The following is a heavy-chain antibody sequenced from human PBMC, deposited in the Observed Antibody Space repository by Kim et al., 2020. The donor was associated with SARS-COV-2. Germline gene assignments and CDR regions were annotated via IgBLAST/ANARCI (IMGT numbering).Heavy chain of an antibody. CDR1: GGSISGSTSY. V-gene: IGHV4-39*01. J-gene: IGHJ4*01. CDR2: IFYSGST. Sequence: SETLSLTCTVSGGSISGSTSYWGWIRQPPGKGLEWIGSIFYSGSTYYNPSLRSRVTISVHTSTPQFSLKLNAVTAAATAVYDCARKVIAEHFDYWGHGT. D-gene: IGHD6-13*01. CDR3: ARKVIAEHFDY.